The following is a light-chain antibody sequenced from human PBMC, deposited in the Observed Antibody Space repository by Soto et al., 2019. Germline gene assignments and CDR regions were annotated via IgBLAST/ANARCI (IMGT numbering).Light chain of an antibody. CDR3: QHYNSYSEA. V-gene: IGKV3-20*01. Sequence: EIVLMQSPGTLSLSPGEGATLSCRASQSVNSNYLAWYQQKPGQAPTVLIFDTSRRATGVPDRFSGSGSGTDFTLTISRLEPDDVAVYYCQHYNSYSEAFGQGTKVELK. CDR1: QSVNSNY. CDR2: DTS. J-gene: IGKJ1*01.